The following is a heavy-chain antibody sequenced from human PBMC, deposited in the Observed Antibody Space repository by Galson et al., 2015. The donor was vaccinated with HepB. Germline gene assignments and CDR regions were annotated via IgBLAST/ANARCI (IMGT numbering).Heavy chain of an antibody. CDR2: INAGNGNT. CDR3: ARDLKDPHYDILTGIPQGGLGY. V-gene: IGHV1-3*01. D-gene: IGHD3-9*01. J-gene: IGHJ4*02. CDR1: GYTFTRYA. Sequence: SVKVSCKASGYTFTRYAMHWVRQAPGQRLEWMGWINAGNGNTKYSQNFQGRVTITRDTSASTAYMELSSLRSEDTAVYYCARDLKDPHYDILTGIPQGGLGYWGQGTLVTVSS.